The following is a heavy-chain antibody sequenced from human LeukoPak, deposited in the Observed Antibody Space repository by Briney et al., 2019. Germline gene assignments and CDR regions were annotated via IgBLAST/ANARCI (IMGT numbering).Heavy chain of an antibody. Sequence: ASVKVSCKASGGTFSSYAISWVRQAPGQGLEWMGGIIPIFGTANYAQKFQGRVTITADESTSTAYMELSSLRSEDTAVYYCARYYYDSSGYYYSDYWGQGNLVTVSS. CDR2: IIPIFGTA. D-gene: IGHD3-22*01. J-gene: IGHJ4*02. V-gene: IGHV1-69*13. CDR3: ARYYYDSSGYYYSDY. CDR1: GGTFSSYA.